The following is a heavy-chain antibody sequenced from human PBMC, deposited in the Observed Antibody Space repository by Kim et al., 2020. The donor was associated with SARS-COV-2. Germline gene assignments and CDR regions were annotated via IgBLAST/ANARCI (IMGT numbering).Heavy chain of an antibody. D-gene: IGHD3-3*01. Sequence: TSYAQKFQGRVTMTRDTSTSTVYMELSSLRSEDTAVYYCASVDSFGVVMPWGQGTLVTVSS. CDR2: T. CDR3: ASVDSFGVVMP. V-gene: IGHV1-46*01. J-gene: IGHJ5*02.